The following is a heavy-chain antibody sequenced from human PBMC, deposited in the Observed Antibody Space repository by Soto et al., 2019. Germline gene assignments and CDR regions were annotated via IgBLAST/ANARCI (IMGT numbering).Heavy chain of an antibody. D-gene: IGHD5-18*01. CDR1: GLTFSSYG. J-gene: IGHJ4*02. V-gene: IGHV3-30*18. CDR3: AKPLGLRHRAMAQGSDY. Sequence: GGSLRLSCAASGLTFSSYGMNWVRQAPGKGLEWVAVVSYDEITKYYADSVKSRFTISRDNSKNTVYLQMNSLRPEDTAVYYCAKPLGLRHRAMAQGSDYWGQGTLVTVPS. CDR2: VSYDEITK.